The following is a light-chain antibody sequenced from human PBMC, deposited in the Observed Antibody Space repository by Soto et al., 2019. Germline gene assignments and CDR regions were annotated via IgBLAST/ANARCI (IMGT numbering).Light chain of an antibody. CDR3: SSYAGSNSYVV. V-gene: IGLV2-8*01. Sequence: QSVLTQPPSASGSPGQSVTISCTGTSSDVGGYNYVSWYQQHPGKAPKLMIYEVSKRPSGVPDRFSGSESGNTASLTVSGLQAEDEADYYCSSYAGSNSYVVFGGGTKLTVL. CDR1: SSDVGGYNY. CDR2: EVS. J-gene: IGLJ2*01.